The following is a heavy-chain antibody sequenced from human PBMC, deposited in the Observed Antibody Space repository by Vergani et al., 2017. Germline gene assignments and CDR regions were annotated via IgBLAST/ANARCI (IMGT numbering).Heavy chain of an antibody. V-gene: IGHV4-59*01. CDR1: GGSISSYY. Sequence: QVQLQESGPGLVKPSETLSLTCTVSGGSISSYYWSWIRQPPGKGLEWIGNIYYSGSTNYNPSLKRRVTISVDTSKNQFSLKLSSVTAADTAVYYCASRRLQVNWFEPCGQGILVTV. J-gene: IGHJ5*02. D-gene: IGHD2-15*01. CDR3: ASRRLQVNWFEP. CDR2: IYYSGST.